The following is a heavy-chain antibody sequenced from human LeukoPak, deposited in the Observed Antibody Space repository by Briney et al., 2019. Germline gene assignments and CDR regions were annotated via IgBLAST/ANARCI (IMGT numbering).Heavy chain of an antibody. J-gene: IGHJ4*02. V-gene: IGHV4-38-2*01. CDR2: IYHSGST. CDR1: GYSITSGYY. Sequence: SETLSLTCAVSGYSITSGYYWGWIRQPPGKGLEWIGNIYHSGSTYYNPSLKSRVTISVDTSKNQFSLKLSSVTAADTAVYYCARLPRWGSYYFDYWGQGTLVTVSS. D-gene: IGHD5-24*01. CDR3: ARLPRWGSYYFDY.